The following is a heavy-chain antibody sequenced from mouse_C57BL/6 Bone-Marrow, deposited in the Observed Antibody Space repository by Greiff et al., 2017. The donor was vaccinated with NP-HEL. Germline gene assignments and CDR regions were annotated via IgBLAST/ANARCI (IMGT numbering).Heavy chain of an antibody. CDR1: GYTFTSYW. CDR3: ACALRLRDFGD. V-gene: IGHV1-53*01. D-gene: IGHD3-2*02. Sequence: VKLQQPGTELVKPGASVKLSCKASGYTFTSYWMHWVKQRPGQGLEWIGNINPSNGGTNYTEKFKSKATLTVDKSSSTAYMQLSRLTSEDASVYYCACALRLRDFGDWGKGATLTVS. J-gene: IGHJ2*01. CDR2: INPSNGGT.